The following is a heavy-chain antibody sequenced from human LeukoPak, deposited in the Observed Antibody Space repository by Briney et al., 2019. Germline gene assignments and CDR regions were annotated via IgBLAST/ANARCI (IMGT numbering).Heavy chain of an antibody. J-gene: IGHJ4*02. V-gene: IGHV3-74*01. CDR3: VRDLGGRSGH. CDR1: GFTSSSNW. Sequence: GGSLRLSCAASGFTSSSNWMHWVRQAPGKGLVWVSRINEDGSTTNYADSVKGRSTIFRDNAKNTLYLQMNSLRAEDTAVYYCVRDLGGRSGHWGQGTLVTVSS. CDR2: INEDGSTT. D-gene: IGHD1-26*01.